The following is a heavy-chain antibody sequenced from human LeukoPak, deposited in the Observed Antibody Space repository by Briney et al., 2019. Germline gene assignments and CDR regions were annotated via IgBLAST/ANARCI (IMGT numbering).Heavy chain of an antibody. CDR3: ASQHYGDYPYYYYYYMDV. D-gene: IGHD4-17*01. Sequence: SETLSLTCTVSGGSISSSSYYRGWIRQPPGKGLEWIGSIYYSGSTYYNPSLKSRVTISVDTSKNQFSLKLSSVTAADTAMYYCASQHYGDYPYYYYYYMDVWGKGTTVTISS. V-gene: IGHV4-39*07. J-gene: IGHJ6*03. CDR1: GGSISSSSYY. CDR2: IYYSGST.